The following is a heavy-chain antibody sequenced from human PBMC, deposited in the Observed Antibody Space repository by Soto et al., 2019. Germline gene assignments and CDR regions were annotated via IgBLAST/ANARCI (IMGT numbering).Heavy chain of an antibody. V-gene: IGHV3-23*01. CDR1: GFTFSSYA. Sequence: EVQLLESGGGLVQPGGSLRLSCAASGFTFSSYAMRWVRQAPVKGLEWVSAISGSGDSTYYADSVKGRFTISRDNSKNTLYLQLNSLRAEDTAVYYCARRGSGSYYDCGGQGTLVTVSS. CDR2: ISGSGDST. CDR3: ARRGSGSYYDC. D-gene: IGHD1-26*01. J-gene: IGHJ4*02.